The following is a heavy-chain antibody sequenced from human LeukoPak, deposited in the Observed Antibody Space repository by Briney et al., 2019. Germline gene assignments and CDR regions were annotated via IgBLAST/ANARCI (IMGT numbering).Heavy chain of an antibody. CDR3: ARPSYGSGSYYV. D-gene: IGHD1-26*01. Sequence: GGSLRLSCAASGFTFSSYAMSWVRQAPGKGLEWVSAISGSGGSTYYADSVKGRFTISRDNAKNTLYLQMNSLRAEDTAVYYCARPSYGSGSYYVWGQGTLVTVSS. CDR1: GFTFSSYA. V-gene: IGHV3-23*01. CDR2: ISGSGGST. J-gene: IGHJ4*02.